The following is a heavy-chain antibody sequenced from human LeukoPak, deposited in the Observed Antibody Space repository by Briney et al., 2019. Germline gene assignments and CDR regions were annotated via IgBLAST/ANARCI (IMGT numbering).Heavy chain of an antibody. CDR1: GFIFSSYA. CDR2: INNDGGST. CDR3: AANPYGGEWGSMDV. D-gene: IGHD2-21*01. J-gene: IGHJ6*02. V-gene: IGHV3-64*05. Sequence: GGSLRLSCSASGFIFSSYALHWVRQAPGKGLEYVSGINNDGGSTYYADSVKGRFTISRDNSENTLYFQMSSLRPEDTAVYHCAANPYGGEWGSMDVWGQGTTVTVSS.